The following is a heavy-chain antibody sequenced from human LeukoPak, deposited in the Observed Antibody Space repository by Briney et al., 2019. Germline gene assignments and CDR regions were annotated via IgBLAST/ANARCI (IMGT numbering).Heavy chain of an antibody. D-gene: IGHD3-3*01. V-gene: IGHV1-2*02. CDR3: ARAGGGHYDFWSGYYTGSPPMFFDY. J-gene: IGHJ4*02. CDR2: INPNSGGT. Sequence: ASVKVSCRASGYTFTGYYMHWVRQAPGQGLEWMGWINPNSGGTNYAQKFQGRVTMTRDTSISTAYMELSRLRSDDTAVYYCARAGGGHYDFWSGYYTGSPPMFFDYWGQGTLVTVSS. CDR1: GYTFTGYY.